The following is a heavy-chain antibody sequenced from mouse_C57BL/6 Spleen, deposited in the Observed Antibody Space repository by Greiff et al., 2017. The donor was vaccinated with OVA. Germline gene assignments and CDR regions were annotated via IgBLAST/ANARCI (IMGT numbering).Heavy chain of an antibody. D-gene: IGHD1-1*01. V-gene: IGHV5-9-1*02. CDR3: TRDRDYGSSYDYAMDY. CDR2: ISSGGDYI. Sequence: EVQRVESGEGLVKPGGSLKLSCAASGFTFSSYAMSWVRQTPEKRLEWVAYISSGGDYIYYADTVKGRFTISRDNARNTLYLQMSSLKSEDTAMYYCTRDRDYGSSYDYAMDYWGQGTSVTVSS. CDR1: GFTFSSYA. J-gene: IGHJ4*01.